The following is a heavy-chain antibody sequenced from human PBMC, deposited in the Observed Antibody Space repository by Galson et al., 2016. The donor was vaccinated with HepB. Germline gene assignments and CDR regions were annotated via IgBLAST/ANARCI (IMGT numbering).Heavy chain of an antibody. CDR2: IGHVGNAI. CDR1: GFPFNLWG. Sequence: SLRLSCAASGFPFNLWGMHWLRQAPGKGLEWLAIIGHVGNAIMYADSVKGRFTISRDNSKNTLYLQRDMLRVEDTAVHYCARDLQSHFFDYWGRGALVTVSS. D-gene: IGHD3-3*02. CDR3: ARDLQSHFFDY. J-gene: IGHJ4*02. V-gene: IGHV3-33*01.